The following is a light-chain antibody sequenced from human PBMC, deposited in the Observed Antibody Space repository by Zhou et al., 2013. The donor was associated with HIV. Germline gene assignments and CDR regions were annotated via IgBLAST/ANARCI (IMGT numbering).Light chain of an antibody. CDR1: QSVRSD. V-gene: IGKV3-15*01. J-gene: IGKJ4*01. Sequence: EIVMTQSPATLSLSPGERATLSCRASQSVRSDLAWYQHKVGQAPRLLIYDASTRATDVPARFSGSGSGTEFTLTISSLQSEDFAVYYCQQYNNWLTFGGGTKVEIK. CDR2: DAS. CDR3: QQYNNWLT.